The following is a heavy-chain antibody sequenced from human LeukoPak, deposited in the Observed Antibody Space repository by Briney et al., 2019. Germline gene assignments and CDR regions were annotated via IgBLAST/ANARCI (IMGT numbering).Heavy chain of an antibody. CDR3: ARVWDYYDSSGYQYFDY. J-gene: IGHJ4*02. D-gene: IGHD3-22*01. V-gene: IGHV3-9*01. CDR2: ISWNSDII. CDR1: GFTFDDYA. Sequence: GGSLRLSCAASGFTFDDYAMHWVRQAPGRGLEWVSGISWNSDIIYYADSVKGRFTISRDNAKNSLYLQMNSLRAEDTAVYYCARVWDYYDSSGYQYFDYWGQGTLVTVSS.